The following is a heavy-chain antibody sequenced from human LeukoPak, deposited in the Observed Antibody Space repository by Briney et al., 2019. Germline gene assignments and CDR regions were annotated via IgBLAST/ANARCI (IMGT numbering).Heavy chain of an antibody. D-gene: IGHD2-2*01. CDR1: GYTFSSYY. V-gene: IGHV1-46*01. Sequence: ASVKVSCKASGYTFSSYYMHWVRQAPGQGLEWMGMVNPSGGSTNYAQNFQGRVTMTRDTSTSTVYMDLSSLSSEDTAVYYCAKAGTAMGYYFDYWGQGTLVTVSS. J-gene: IGHJ4*02. CDR2: VNPSGGST. CDR3: AKAGTAMGYYFDY.